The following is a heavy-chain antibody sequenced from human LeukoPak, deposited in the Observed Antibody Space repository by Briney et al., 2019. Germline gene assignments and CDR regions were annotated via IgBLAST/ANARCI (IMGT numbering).Heavy chain of an antibody. J-gene: IGHJ4*02. V-gene: IGHV4-59*01. D-gene: IGHD3-22*01. CDR2: IYYSGST. Sequence: SETLSLTCTVSGGSISSYYWSWIRQPPGKGLEWIGYIYYSGSTNYNPSLKSRVTISVDTSKNQFSLKLSSVTAADTAVYYCARALRPPYYYDSTRIFDYWGQGTLVTVSS. CDR1: GGSISSYY. CDR3: ARALRPPYYYDSTRIFDY.